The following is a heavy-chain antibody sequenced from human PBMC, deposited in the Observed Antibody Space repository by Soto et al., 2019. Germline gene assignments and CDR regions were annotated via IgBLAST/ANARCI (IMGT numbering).Heavy chain of an antibody. CDR3: ARDVRCSGGSCYDYWFDP. J-gene: IGHJ5*02. D-gene: IGHD2-15*01. Sequence: KPSETLSLTCAVSGGSISGGGFSWSWIRQPPGKGLEWIGYILHTGGTQYNPSLKSRVSMSVDKSKNQFSLKLSSVTAADTAVYYCARDVRCSGGSCYDYWFDPWGQGTLVTVSS. CDR2: ILHTGGT. V-gene: IGHV4-30-2*01. CDR1: GGSISGGGFS.